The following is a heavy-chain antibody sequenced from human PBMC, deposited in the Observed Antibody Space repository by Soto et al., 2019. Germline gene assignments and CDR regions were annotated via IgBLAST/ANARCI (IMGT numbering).Heavy chain of an antibody. D-gene: IGHD3-16*01. V-gene: IGHV6-1*01. J-gene: IGHJ6*02. Sequence: HSQTLSLTCDISGDSVSSSSAAWNWIRQSPSRGLEWLGRTYYRSKWIHEYTLSMESRITINPDTSKNQFSLHIYSVTPEDTAVYYCAAVVWFRGMDVWGQGTPVTVSS. CDR2: TYYRSKWIH. CDR3: AAVVWFRGMDV. CDR1: GDSVSSSSAA.